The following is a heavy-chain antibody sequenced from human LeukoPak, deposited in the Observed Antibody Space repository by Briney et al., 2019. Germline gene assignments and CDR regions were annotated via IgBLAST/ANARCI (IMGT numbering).Heavy chain of an antibody. CDR2: IWYDGSSE. J-gene: IGHJ4*02. V-gene: IGHV3-33*01. CDR3: ARDHTSDDYLWGSYRHGDYFDY. Sequence: GGSLRLSCAASGFTFSNFDMHWVRQAPGKGLEWVALIWYDGSSEYYADSVKGRFTISRDNSKNTLYLQMNSLRAEDTAVYYCARDHTSDDYLWGSYRHGDYFDYGGQGSLVTVSS. D-gene: IGHD3-16*02. CDR1: GFTFSNFD.